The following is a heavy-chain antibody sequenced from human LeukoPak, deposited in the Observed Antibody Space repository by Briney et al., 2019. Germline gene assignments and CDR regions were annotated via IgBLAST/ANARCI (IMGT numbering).Heavy chain of an antibody. CDR3: ARGDFCSSSNCYLRPMDV. V-gene: IGHV4-59*07. CDR1: GGSISDYY. D-gene: IGHD2-2*01. CDR2: IYYSGST. Sequence: SDTLSLPCTVSGGSISDYYWNWIRQPPGKGLEWIGYIYYSGSTTYNPSLKSRVTMSVDTAKNQFSLKLRSVTAADTAVYYGARGDFCSSSNCYLRPMDVWGKGTTVTVSS. J-gene: IGHJ6*03.